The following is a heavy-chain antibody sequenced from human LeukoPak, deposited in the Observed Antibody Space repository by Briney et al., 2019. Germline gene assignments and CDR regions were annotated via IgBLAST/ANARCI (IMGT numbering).Heavy chain of an antibody. CDR3: ARDPAPRIAVAGHNWFDP. CDR2: ISAYNGNT. V-gene: IGHV1-18*01. Sequence: ASVKVSCKASGYIFTNYGPSWVRQAPGQGLEWMGWISAYNGNTNYAQKLQGRVTMTTDTSTSTAYMELRSLRSDDTAVYYCARDPAPRIAVAGHNWFDPWGQGTLVTVSS. J-gene: IGHJ5*02. D-gene: IGHD6-19*01. CDR1: GYIFTNYG.